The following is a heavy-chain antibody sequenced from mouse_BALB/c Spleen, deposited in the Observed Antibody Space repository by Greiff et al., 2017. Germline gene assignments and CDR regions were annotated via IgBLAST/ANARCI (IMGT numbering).Heavy chain of an antibody. Sequence: EVQLQESGGGLVQPGGSRKLSCAASGFTFSSFGMPWVRQAPEKGLEWVAYISSGGSTIYYADTVKGRFTISRDNPKNTLFLQMTSLRSEDTAMCDRASGDLPDWYFDVWGAGTTVTVSA. CDR2: ISSGGSTI. CDR1: GFTFSSFG. V-gene: IGHV5-17*02. CDR3: ASGDLPDWYFDV. J-gene: IGHJ1*01. D-gene: IGHD3-3*01.